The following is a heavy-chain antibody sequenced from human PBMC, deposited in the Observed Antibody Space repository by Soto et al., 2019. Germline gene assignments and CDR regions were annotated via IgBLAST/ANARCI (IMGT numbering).Heavy chain of an antibody. CDR2: TYYRSTWFS. CDR3: AREADSSGWFS. J-gene: IGHJ5*02. D-gene: IGHD6-19*01. V-gene: IGHV6-1*01. Sequence: SQTLSLTCAMSGDSVSCNNAAWTWIRQSPSRGLEWLGRTYYRSTWFSDYALSVKSRISIKPDTSKNQFSLHLSSVTPEDTAVYYCAREADSSGWFSWGQGTLVTVS. CDR1: GDSVSCNNAA.